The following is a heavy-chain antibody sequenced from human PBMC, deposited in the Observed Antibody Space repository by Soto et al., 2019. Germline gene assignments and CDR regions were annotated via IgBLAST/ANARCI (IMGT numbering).Heavy chain of an antibody. CDR1: GGTFSSYA. J-gene: IGHJ4*02. CDR2: IIPIFGTA. CDR3: ARASEEYDGYCISTSCYEAY. D-gene: IGHD2-2*01. Sequence: GASVKVSCKASGGTFSSYAISWVRQAPGQGLKWMGGIIPIFGTANYAQKFQGRVTITADESTSTAYMELSSLRSEDTAVHYCARASEEYDGYCISTSCYEAYWGQGTLVTVSS. V-gene: IGHV1-69*13.